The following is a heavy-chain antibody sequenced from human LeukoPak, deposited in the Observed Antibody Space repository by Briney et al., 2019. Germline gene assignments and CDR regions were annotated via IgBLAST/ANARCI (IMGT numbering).Heavy chain of an antibody. CDR3: ARMVDSSGYCDY. D-gene: IGHD3-22*01. CDR2: IFSNDEK. J-gene: IGHJ4*02. Sequence: SGPVLVKPTETLTLTCTVSGFSLSNARMGVSWIRQPPGKALEWLAHIFSNDEKSYSTSLKSRLTISKDTSKSQVVLTMTNIDLVYTTTYYCARMVDSSGYCDYWGQGTLVTVSS. V-gene: IGHV2-26*01. CDR1: GFSLSNARMG.